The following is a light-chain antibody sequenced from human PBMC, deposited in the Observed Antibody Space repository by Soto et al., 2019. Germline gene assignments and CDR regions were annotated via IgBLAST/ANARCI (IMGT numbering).Light chain of an antibody. CDR2: AAS. J-gene: IGKJ2*01. V-gene: IGKV1-6*01. Sequence: AIPMTQSPSSLSASVGDRVTITCRASQGIRNDLAWYQQKPRKAPKLLIYAASSLQSGVSSRFSGSGSGTDFTLTISSLQPEDFANYYCLQDYYYPYTFGQGTKLEIK. CDR1: QGIRND. CDR3: LQDYYYPYT.